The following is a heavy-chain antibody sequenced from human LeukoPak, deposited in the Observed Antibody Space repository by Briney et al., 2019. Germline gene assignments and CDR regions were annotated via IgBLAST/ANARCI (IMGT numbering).Heavy chain of an antibody. V-gene: IGHV3-23*01. CDR3: AKYWVDTVLVPFDY. Sequence: GGSLRLSCAASGFTFSSYAMSWVRQAPGKGLEWVSGIIANGVNTYYADPVQGRFTISRDNSKNTLYLQMNSLRAEDTAVYYCAKYWVDTVLVPFDYWGQGTLVTVPS. D-gene: IGHD5-18*01. J-gene: IGHJ4*02. CDR1: GFTFSSYA. CDR2: IIANGVNT.